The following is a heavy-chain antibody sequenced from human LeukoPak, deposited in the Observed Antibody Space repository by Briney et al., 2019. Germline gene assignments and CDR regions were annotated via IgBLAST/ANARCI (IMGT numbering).Heavy chain of an antibody. CDR2: IGGSGTRT. CDR3: AKTLVRGAFDI. Sequence: GGSLRLSCSASGFTFTTYGMNWVRQAPGKGLEWVSGIGGSGTRTYYADSVKGRFTISRDNSKNTLYLQMNSLRAEDTAVYYCAKTLVRGAFDIWGQGTMVTVSS. J-gene: IGHJ3*02. V-gene: IGHV3-23*01. CDR1: GFTFTTYG. D-gene: IGHD3-10*01.